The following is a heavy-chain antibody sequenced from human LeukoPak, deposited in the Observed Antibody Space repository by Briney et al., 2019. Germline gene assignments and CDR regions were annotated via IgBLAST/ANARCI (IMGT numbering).Heavy chain of an antibody. Sequence: PRGSLRLSCAASGFTFSNFYMNWVRQAPGRGLEWVSSISGSTTYIYYADSMKGRFTISRDNAKNSLYLQMHSLRDEDTAVYYCAKAGGSRSYYQLDYWGQGTLVTVSS. D-gene: IGHD3-10*01. CDR1: GFTFSNFY. J-gene: IGHJ4*02. V-gene: IGHV3-21*01. CDR2: ISGSTTYI. CDR3: AKAGGSRSYYQLDY.